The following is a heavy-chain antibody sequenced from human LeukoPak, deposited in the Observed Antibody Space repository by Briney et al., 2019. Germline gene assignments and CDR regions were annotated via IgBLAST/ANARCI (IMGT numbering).Heavy chain of an antibody. CDR1: GGSISNYY. V-gene: IGHV4-59*08. Sequence: KPSETLTLTCTVSGGSISNYYWSWIRQPPGKALEWVGHIYYSGATKDNPFLMSRITISLDTSKNQFSLMLSSVTDADTAVYYCARFGITVVRGGKYYFDYWGQGTLVTVSS. J-gene: IGHJ4*02. CDR3: ARFGITVVRGGKYYFDY. CDR2: IYYSGAT. D-gene: IGHD3-10*01.